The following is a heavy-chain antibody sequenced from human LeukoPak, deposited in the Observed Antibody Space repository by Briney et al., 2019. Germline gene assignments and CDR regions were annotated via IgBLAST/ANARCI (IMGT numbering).Heavy chain of an antibody. CDR1: GGSISGYY. CDR2: ISDTGTS. CDR3: ARTRTYLDY. Sequence: SETLSLTCIVSGGSISGYYWSWIRQPPGRGLEWIGYISDTGTSIYNPTLKNRLSMLVDTSKNHFYLNLTSVTAADTAIYYCARTRTYLDYWGQGALVTVSS. J-gene: IGHJ4*02. D-gene: IGHD1-7*01. V-gene: IGHV4-59*01.